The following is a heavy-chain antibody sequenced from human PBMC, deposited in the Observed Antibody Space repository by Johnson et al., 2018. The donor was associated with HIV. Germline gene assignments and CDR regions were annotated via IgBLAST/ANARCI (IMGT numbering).Heavy chain of an antibody. Sequence: QVHLVESGGGVVQPGRSLRLSCAASGFTFNSYGMHWVRQAPGKGLEWVAVISYDGINKYYADSVKGRFTISRDNSKNTLYLQMNSLRAEDTAVYYCARGLELGMVAFDIWGQGTMVTVSS. CDR2: ISYDGINK. CDR1: GFTFNSYG. CDR3: ARGLELGMVAFDI. J-gene: IGHJ3*02. V-gene: IGHV3-30*03. D-gene: IGHD7-27*01.